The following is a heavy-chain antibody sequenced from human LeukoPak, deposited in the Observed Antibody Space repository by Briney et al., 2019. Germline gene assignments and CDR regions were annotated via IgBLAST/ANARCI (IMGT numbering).Heavy chain of an antibody. CDR1: GFIFTDYS. V-gene: IGHV3-48*02. CDR3: ARESYWGSSCKGFDF. J-gene: IGHJ4*02. CDR2: IDRSSNNI. D-gene: IGHD7-27*01. Sequence: GGSLRLSCAASGFIFTDYSMNWVRQAPGKGLEWVSYIDRSSNNIYYPDSVKRRFPISRDNAKNSLYLQMNSLRDEDTAVYYCARESYWGSSCKGFDFWGQGTLVPVSS.